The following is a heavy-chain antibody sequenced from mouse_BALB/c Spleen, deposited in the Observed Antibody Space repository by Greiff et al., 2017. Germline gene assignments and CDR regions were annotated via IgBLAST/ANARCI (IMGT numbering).Heavy chain of an antibody. Sequence: QVRLQQSGAKLVRPGASGRLSCKASGSPFTTYYLYWVRQRPGQGLEWIGEINPRNGGTNFNEKFKSKATLTVDKSSSTAYMQLSSLTSEDSAVYYCTRRRSIYYYGSSRYYAMDYWGQGTSVTVSS. D-gene: IGHD1-1*01. CDR1: GSPFTTYY. CDR2: INPRNGGT. CDR3: TRRRSIYYYGSSRYYAMDY. V-gene: IGHV1S81*02. J-gene: IGHJ4*01.